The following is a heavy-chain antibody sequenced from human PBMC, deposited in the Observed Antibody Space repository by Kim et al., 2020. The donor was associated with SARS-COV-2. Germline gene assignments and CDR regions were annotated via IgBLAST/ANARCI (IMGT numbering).Heavy chain of an antibody. CDR2: IDPSDSYT. D-gene: IGHD3-10*01. Sequence: GESLKISCKGSGYSFTSYWISWVRQMPGKGLEWMGRIDPSDSYTNYSPSFQGHVTISADKSISTAYLQWSSLKASDTAMYYCARHGVGAPGRFVQDWFDPWGQGTLVTVSS. V-gene: IGHV5-10-1*01. J-gene: IGHJ5*02. CDR3: ARHGVGAPGRFVQDWFDP. CDR1: GYSFTSYW.